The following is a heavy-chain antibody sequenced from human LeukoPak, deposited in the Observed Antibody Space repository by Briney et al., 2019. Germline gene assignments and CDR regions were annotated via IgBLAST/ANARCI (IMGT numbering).Heavy chain of an antibody. J-gene: IGHJ4*02. Sequence: GGSLRLSCAASGFTFSTYSMNWVRQAPGKGLQWVSYISDSGAAMYYADSVKGRFTISRDNAKNSLYLQMNSLRDGDMAVYYCARDSGNSFDYWGQGTLVTVSS. CDR3: ARDSGNSFDY. CDR1: GFTFSTYS. CDR2: ISDSGAAM. V-gene: IGHV3-48*02.